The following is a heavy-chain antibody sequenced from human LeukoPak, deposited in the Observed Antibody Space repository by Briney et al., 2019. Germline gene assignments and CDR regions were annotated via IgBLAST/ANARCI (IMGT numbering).Heavy chain of an antibody. CDR2: ISAYNGNT. D-gene: IGHD3-9*01. V-gene: IGHV1-18*04. J-gene: IGHJ6*04. CDR1: GYTFTSYG. CDR3: ARGAAGYYNRYYYGMDV. Sequence: ASVKVSCKASGYTFTSYGISWVRQAPGQGLEWMGWISAYNGNTNYAQKLQGRVTMTTDTSTSTAYMELRSLRSDDTAVYYCARGAAGYYNRYYYGMDVWGKGTTVTVSS.